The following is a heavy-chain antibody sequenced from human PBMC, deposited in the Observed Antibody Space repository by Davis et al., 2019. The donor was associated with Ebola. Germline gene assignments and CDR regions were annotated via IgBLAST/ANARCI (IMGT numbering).Heavy chain of an antibody. D-gene: IGHD3-9*01. CDR2: ISSDGTTT. CDR3: ARDRRKRIYDILTGYYPALDY. V-gene: IGHV3-74*01. Sequence: PGGSLTLSCAASGFTFSRYWMHWVRQAAGKGLVWVSRISSDGTTTTYADSVTGRLTISRDNSKNTLYLQMNSLRAEDTAVYYCARDRRKRIYDILTGYYPALDYWGQGTLVTVSS. CDR1: GFTFSRYW. J-gene: IGHJ4*02.